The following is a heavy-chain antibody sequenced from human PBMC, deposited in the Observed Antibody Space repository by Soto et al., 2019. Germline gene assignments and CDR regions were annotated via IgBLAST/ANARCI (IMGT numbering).Heavy chain of an antibody. J-gene: IGHJ6*02. CDR1: GGSISSGGYS. CDR3: ATLPHATSGYGMDV. D-gene: IGHD1-26*01. CDR2: IYHSGST. Sequence: SETLSLTCAVSGGSISSGGYSWSWIRQPPGKGLEWIGYIYHSGSTYYNPSLKSRVTISVERSKNQFSLKLSSVTAADTAVYYCATLPHATSGYGMDVWGQGTTVNVSS. V-gene: IGHV4-30-2*01.